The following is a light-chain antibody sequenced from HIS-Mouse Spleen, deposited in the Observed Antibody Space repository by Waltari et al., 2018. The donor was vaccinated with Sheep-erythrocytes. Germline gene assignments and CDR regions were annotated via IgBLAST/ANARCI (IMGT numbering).Light chain of an antibody. J-gene: IGKJ1*01. V-gene: IGKV1D-13*01. CDR1: QGISRA. CDR3: QQFNNYPRT. Sequence: IQLTQSPSSLSASVGARVTITGRASQGISRALPWYQQKPGKAPKLLIYDASSLESGVPSRFSGSGSGTDFTLTISSLQPEDFATYYCQQFNNYPRTFGQGTKVEIK. CDR2: DAS.